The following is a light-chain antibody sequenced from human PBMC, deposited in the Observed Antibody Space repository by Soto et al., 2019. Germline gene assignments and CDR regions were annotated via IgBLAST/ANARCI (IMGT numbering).Light chain of an antibody. CDR1: SSDIGSYDR. J-gene: IGLJ2*01. Sequence: QSALTQPPSVSGSPGQSVTISCTGTSSDIGSYDRVSWYQQPPGTAPRLMIYEVNDRPSGVPDRFSGSKSGNTASLTISGLQAEYEAAYYCSSFTSSSTLVVFGGGTKLTVL. CDR3: SSFTSSSTLVV. V-gene: IGLV2-18*02. CDR2: EVN.